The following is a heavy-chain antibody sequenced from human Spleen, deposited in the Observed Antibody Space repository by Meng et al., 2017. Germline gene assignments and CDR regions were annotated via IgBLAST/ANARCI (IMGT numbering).Heavy chain of an antibody. J-gene: IGHJ4*01. CDR2: IYISGST. CDR1: GYSITGSYN. CDR3: ARDRLGLGHYDSGGYSND. Sequence: SETLSLTCAVSGYSITGSYNWGWIRQPPGKGLEWIGTIYISGSTYYNPSLKSRVTISLDTSKNQFSLKLNSVTAADAAVYYCARDRLGLGHYDSGGYSNDWGQG. D-gene: IGHD3-22*01. V-gene: IGHV4-38-2*02.